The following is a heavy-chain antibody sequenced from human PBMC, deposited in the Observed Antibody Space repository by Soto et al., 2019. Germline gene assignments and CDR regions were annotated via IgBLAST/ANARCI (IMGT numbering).Heavy chain of an antibody. CDR2: INSDGTRT. CDR3: ARVATGSYDWFDP. J-gene: IGHJ5*02. CDR1: KFTFSNYW. V-gene: IGHV3-74*01. Sequence: EAQLVESGGDLVQPGGSLRLSCAASKFTFSNYWMHWVRQAPGKGLMWVSRINSDGTRTAYADSVKGRFTISRDNTKATLFLYMDGLRAEDTAVYYCARVATGSYDWFDPWGQGTLVTVSS. D-gene: IGHD1-26*01.